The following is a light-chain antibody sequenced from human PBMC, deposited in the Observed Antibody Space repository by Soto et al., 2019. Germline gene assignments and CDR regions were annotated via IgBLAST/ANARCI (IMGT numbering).Light chain of an antibody. CDR1: PSVSSR. CDR2: GAS. Sequence: VVSQSPGALSLSPVARSPLSCRARPSVSSRLAWYPHKPGQAPRLLIYGASSRATGIPDRFSGSGSGTDFTLTISRLEAEDFAVYYCQQYGSSPRTFGQGTKVDIK. CDR3: QQYGSSPRT. V-gene: IGKV3-20*01. J-gene: IGKJ1*01.